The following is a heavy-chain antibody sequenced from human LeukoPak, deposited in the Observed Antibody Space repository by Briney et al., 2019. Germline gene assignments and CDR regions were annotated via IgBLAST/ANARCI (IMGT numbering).Heavy chain of an antibody. D-gene: IGHD3-22*01. J-gene: IGHJ4*02. V-gene: IGHV3-74*01. CDR2: INSDGSST. Sequence: GGSLRLSCAASGFTFSTYWMHWVRQAPGKGLVWVSRINSDGSSTNYADSVKGRFTISRDNAKNTLYLQMNSLRAEDTAVYYCAMGPYYYDSSGYYYWGQGTLVTVSS. CDR3: AMGPYYYDSSGYYY. CDR1: GFTFSTYW.